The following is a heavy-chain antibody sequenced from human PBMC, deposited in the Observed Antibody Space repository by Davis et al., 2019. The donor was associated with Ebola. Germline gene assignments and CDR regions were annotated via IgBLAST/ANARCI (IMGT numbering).Heavy chain of an antibody. V-gene: IGHV3-74*03. CDR2: IASDGITV. CDR3: TRSKWPYYFDS. J-gene: IGHJ4*02. D-gene: IGHD5-12*01. CDR1: GFTLSAYW. Sequence: HTGGSLRLSCAASGFTLSAYWMHWVRQAPGKGLMWVSQIASDGITVAYADSVRGRFTISSDNAKTTVYLQMDGLRAEDTALYYCTRSKWPYYFDSWGQGTLVTVSS.